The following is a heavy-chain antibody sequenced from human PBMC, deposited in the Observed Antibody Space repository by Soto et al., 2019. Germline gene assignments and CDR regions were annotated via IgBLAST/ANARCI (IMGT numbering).Heavy chain of an antibody. J-gene: IGHJ6*02. CDR1: GGTFSSYA. D-gene: IGHD1-7*01. CDR3: ARASSTGTTHPYYYYYGMDV. Sequence: GASVKVSCKASGGTFSSYAISWVRQAPGQGLEWMGGIIPIFGTANYAQKFQGRVTITADESTSTAYMELSSLRSEDTAVYYCARASSTGTTHPYYYYYGMDVWGQGTTVTVSS. CDR2: IIPIFGTA. V-gene: IGHV1-69*13.